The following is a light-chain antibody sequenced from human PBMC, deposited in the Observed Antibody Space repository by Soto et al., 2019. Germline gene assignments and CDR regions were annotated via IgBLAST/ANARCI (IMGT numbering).Light chain of an antibody. CDR1: QSVSSY. V-gene: IGKV3-11*01. J-gene: IGKJ3*01. Sequence: EIVFTQSPGTLSLSPLERSTLSCRASQSVSSYLAWYQQKPGQAPRLLIYDASNRATGIPARFSGSGSGTDFTLTISSLEPEDFAVYYCQQRSNWPPTFGPGTKVDI. CDR2: DAS. CDR3: QQRSNWPPT.